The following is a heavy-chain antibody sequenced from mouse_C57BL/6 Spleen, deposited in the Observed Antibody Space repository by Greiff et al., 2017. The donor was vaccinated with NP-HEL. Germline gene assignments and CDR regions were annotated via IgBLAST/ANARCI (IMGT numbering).Heavy chain of an antibody. CDR3: ARDYYGMRYFDV. CDR1: GYSITSGYY. V-gene: IGHV3-6*01. CDR2: ISYDGSN. J-gene: IGHJ1*03. D-gene: IGHD1-1*01. Sequence: EVQLQQSGPGLVKPSQSLSLTCSVTGYSITSGYYWNWIRQFPGNKLEWMGYISYDGSNNYNPSLKNRISITRDTSKNQFFLKLNSVTTEDTATYYCARDYYGMRYFDVWGTGTTVTVSS.